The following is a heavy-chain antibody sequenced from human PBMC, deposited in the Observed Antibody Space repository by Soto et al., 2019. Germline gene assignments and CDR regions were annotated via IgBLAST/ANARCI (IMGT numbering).Heavy chain of an antibody. D-gene: IGHD3-10*01. V-gene: IGHV3-23*01. CDR1: GFGFSASS. CDR2: ISGSGDNT. CDR3: AKFSKDYYGSGSLRSAFNY. Sequence: EVQLLESGGGLVQSEGSLRLSCVTSGFGFSASSMSWVRQAPGEGLEWISAISGSGDNTYSADAVRGRFTISRDNSKNTVYLQMDSLRVEDTAVYYCAKFSKDYYGSGSLRSAFNYWGQGTLVTVSS. J-gene: IGHJ4*02.